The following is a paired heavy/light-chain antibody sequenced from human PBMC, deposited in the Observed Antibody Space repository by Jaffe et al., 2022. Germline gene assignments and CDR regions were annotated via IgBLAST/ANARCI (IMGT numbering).Light chain of an antibody. CDR2: SNN. J-gene: IGLJ2*01. V-gene: IGLV1-44*01. Sequence: QSVLTQPPSASGTPGQRVTISCSGSSSNIGSNTVNWYQQLPGTAPKLLIYSNNQRPSGVPDRFSGSKSGTSASLAISGLQSEDEADYYCAAWDDSLNGPYVVFGGGTKLTVL. CDR3: AAWDDSLNGPYVV. CDR1: SSNIGSNT.
Heavy chain of an antibody. CDR3: ARHYKADFGVVPPPYYYYYYYMDV. CDR1: GGSISSSSYY. V-gene: IGHV4-39*01. D-gene: IGHD3-3*01. J-gene: IGHJ6*03. CDR2: IYYSGST. Sequence: QLQLQESGPGLVKPSETLSLTCTVSGGSISSSSYYWGWIRQPPGKGLEWIGSIYYSGSTYYNPSLKSRVTISVDTSKNQFSLKLSSVTAADTAVYYCARHYKADFGVVPPPYYYYYYYMDVWGKGTTVTVSS.